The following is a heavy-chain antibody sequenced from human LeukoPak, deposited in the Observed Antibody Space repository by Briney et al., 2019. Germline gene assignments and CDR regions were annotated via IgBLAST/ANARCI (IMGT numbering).Heavy chain of an antibody. CDR1: GYTFTGYY. Sequence: ASVKVSCKASGYTFTGYYIHWVRQAPGQGLEWMGWINPNSGGTNYAQRCQGRITMTGDTSISTGYMELRSLRSDDTAVYYCARELGRNAFDVWGHRTMVTVSS. V-gene: IGHV1-2*02. D-gene: IGHD7-27*01. J-gene: IGHJ3*01. CDR2: INPNSGGT. CDR3: ARELGRNAFDV.